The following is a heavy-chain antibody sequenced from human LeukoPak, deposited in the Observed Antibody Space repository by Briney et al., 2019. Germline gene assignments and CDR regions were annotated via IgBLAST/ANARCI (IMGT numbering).Heavy chain of an antibody. J-gene: IGHJ3*02. D-gene: IGHD3-22*01. CDR1: GFTFSSYG. CDR2: IKQDGTEK. V-gene: IGHV3-7*01. Sequence: PGGSLRLSCAASGFTFSSYGMHWVRQAPGKGLEWVANIKQDGTEKYYVDSVKGRFTISRDNAKNTLYLQMNSLRAEDTAVYYCARGRGVVISAFDIWGQGTMVTVSS. CDR3: ARGRGVVISAFDI.